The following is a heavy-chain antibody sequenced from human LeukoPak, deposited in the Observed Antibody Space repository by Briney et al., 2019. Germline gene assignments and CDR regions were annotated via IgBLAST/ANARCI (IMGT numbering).Heavy chain of an antibody. CDR1: GGSISSYY. D-gene: IGHD6-13*01. Sequence: SETLSLTCTVSGGSISSYYWSWIRQPPGKGLEWIGYIYYSGSTNYNPSLKSRVTISVDTSKNQFSLKLSSVTAADTAVYYCARESWKIAAAGRDAFDIWGQGTMVTVSS. V-gene: IGHV4-59*01. J-gene: IGHJ3*02. CDR2: IYYSGST. CDR3: ARESWKIAAAGRDAFDI.